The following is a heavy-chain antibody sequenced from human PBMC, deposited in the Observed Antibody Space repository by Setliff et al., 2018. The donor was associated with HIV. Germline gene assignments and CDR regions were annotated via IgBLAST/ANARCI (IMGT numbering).Heavy chain of an antibody. CDR3: ATSVSWIQLVLYPQGHPEPFDY. CDR2: FDPEDGET. D-gene: IGHD5-18*01. J-gene: IGHJ4*02. Sequence: ASVKVSCKVSGYTLTELSMHWVRQAPGKGLEWMGGFDPEDGETIYAQKFQGRVTMTEDTSTDTAYMELSSLRSEDTAVYYCATSVSWIQLVLYPQGHPEPFDYWGQGTLVTVSS. V-gene: IGHV1-24*01. CDR1: GYTLTELS.